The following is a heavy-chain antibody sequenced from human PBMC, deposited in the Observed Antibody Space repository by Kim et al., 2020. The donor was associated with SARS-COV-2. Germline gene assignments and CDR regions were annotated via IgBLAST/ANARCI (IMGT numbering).Heavy chain of an antibody. CDR2: ISGSGGST. Sequence: GGSLRLSCAASGFTFSSYAMSWVRQAPGKVLEWVSAISGSGGSTYYADSVKGRFTISRDNSKNTLYLQMNSLRAEDTAVYYCAKDGHYDILTGLGYFDYWGQGTLVTVSS. J-gene: IGHJ4*02. CDR3: AKDGHYDILTGLGYFDY. D-gene: IGHD3-9*01. CDR1: GFTFSSYA. V-gene: IGHV3-23*01.